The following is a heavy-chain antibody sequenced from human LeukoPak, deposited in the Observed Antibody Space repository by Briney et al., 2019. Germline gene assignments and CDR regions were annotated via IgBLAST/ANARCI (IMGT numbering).Heavy chain of an antibody. J-gene: IGHJ4*02. CDR2: MNPNSGNT. D-gene: IGHD1-26*01. V-gene: IGHV1-8*01. CDR1: GYTFTSYD. Sequence: SVKVSCKASGYTFTSYDINWVRQATGQGLEWMGWMNPNSGNTGYAQKFQGRVTMTRNTSISTAYMELSSLRSEDTAVYYCATLVGATPRVDYWGQGTLVTVSS. CDR3: ATLVGATPRVDY.